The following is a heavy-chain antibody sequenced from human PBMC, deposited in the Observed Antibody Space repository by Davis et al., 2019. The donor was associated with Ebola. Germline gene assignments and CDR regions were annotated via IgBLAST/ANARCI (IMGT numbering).Heavy chain of an antibody. D-gene: IGHD2-2*01. CDR1: GGTFSSYT. Sequence: SVKVSCKASGGTFSSYTISWVRQAPGQGLEWMGRIIPILGIANYAQKFQGRATITADKSTSTAYMELSSLRSEDTAVYYCASGEDIVLVPAHNAHYYYYGMDVWGQGTTVTVSS. J-gene: IGHJ6*02. V-gene: IGHV1-69*02. CDR2: IIPILGIA. CDR3: ASGEDIVLVPAHNAHYYYYGMDV.